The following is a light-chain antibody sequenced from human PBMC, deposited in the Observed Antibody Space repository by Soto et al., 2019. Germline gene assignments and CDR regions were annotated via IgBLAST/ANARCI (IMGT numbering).Light chain of an antibody. CDR2: EVT. CDR3: SSYAGTYKLV. CDR1: SSDVGGYNS. Sequence: QSALTQPPSASGSPGQSVTISCTGTSSDVGGYNSVSWFQQHPGKAPKLMIFEVTERPSGVPDRFSGSKSGNTASLTVSGLKAGDEADYYCSSYAGTYKLVFGGGTKLTVL. V-gene: IGLV2-8*01. J-gene: IGLJ2*01.